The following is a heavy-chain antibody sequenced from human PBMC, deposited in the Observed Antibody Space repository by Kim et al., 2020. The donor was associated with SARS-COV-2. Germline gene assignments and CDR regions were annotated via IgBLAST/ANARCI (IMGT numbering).Heavy chain of an antibody. J-gene: IGHJ5*02. Sequence: SETLSLTCSVSGGSISGGYYYNWIRQPPGKGLEWIGYIYFSTGTYYNPSLKSRVTISIDTSKNQFYLKMRSVTAADTAIYYCARGSSLSPKIIDPWGHGTLLTVSS. V-gene: IGHV4-31*03. CDR1: GGSISGGYY. CDR3: ARGSSLSPKIIDP. CDR2: IYFSTGT. D-gene: IGHD2-2*01.